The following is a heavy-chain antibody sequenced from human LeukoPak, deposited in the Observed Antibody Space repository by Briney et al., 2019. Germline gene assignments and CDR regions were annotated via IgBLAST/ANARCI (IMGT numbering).Heavy chain of an antibody. CDR3: ARHPHSLDY. D-gene: IGHD2-15*01. J-gene: IGHJ4*02. Sequence: GGSLRLSCTASGFTFGDYAMSWFRQAPGKGLEWVAYIAYTGSIHYADSVRGRFAISRDNAESSLYLPLNSRRAEDTAVYSCARHPHSLDYWGQGTLVTVSS. CDR2: IAYTGSI. CDR1: GFTFGDYA. V-gene: IGHV3-48*03.